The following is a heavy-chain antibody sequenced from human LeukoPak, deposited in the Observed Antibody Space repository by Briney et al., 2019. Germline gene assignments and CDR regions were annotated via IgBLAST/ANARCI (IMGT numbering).Heavy chain of an antibody. V-gene: IGHV4-34*01. CDR2: INHSGST. Sequence: PSETLSLTCAVYGGSSSGYQWTWIRQPPGKGLEWIGEINHSGSTNYNPSLKSRVTISVDTSKNQFSLKLSSVTAADTAVYYCARGAPGYWGQGTLVTVSS. J-gene: IGHJ4*02. CDR3: ARGAPGY. CDR1: GGSSSGYQ.